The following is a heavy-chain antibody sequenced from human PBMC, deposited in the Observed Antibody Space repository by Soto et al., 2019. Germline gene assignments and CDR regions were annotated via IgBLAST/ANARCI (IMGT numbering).Heavy chain of an antibody. D-gene: IGHD1-7*01. Sequence: QVQLVESGGGVVQPGRSLRLSCAASGFTFGNFGMHWVRQAPGKGLEWVADIANDGSYAYYADSVKGRFTVSRDNSKNTLWLQMNSLRAEDTAVYYCARGCSGGTNCFYVDFWGQGILVTVSS. CDR2: IANDGSYA. J-gene: IGHJ4*02. CDR3: ARGCSGGTNCFYVDF. CDR1: GFTFGNFG. V-gene: IGHV3-30*03.